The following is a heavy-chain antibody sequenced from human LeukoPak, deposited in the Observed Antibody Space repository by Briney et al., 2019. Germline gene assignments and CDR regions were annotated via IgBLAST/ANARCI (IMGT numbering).Heavy chain of an antibody. J-gene: IGHJ4*02. CDR3: ARDSDYGDYGDY. CDR1: GYTFTCYY. CDR2: INPNSGGT. D-gene: IGHD4-17*01. Sequence: GASVKVSCTASGYTFTCYYMHWVRQAPGQGLEWMGWINPNSGGTNYAQKFQGRVTMTRDTSISTAYMELSRLRSDDTAVYYCARDSDYGDYGDYWGQGTLVTVSS. V-gene: IGHV1-2*02.